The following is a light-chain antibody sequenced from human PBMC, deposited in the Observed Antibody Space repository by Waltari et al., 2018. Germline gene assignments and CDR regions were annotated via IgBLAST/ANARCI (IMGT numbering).Light chain of an antibody. CDR1: HDMINY. J-gene: IGKJ3*01. CDR2: DSS. CDR3: QQYNNIPQT. V-gene: IGKV1-33*01. Sequence: DIQMTHCPSPLSASVGERVLITCQASHDMINYLHWYQQKPGKAPKLLIYDSSNLETGVPSRFSGSGSGTDFTFTISSLQPEDIATYYCQQYNNIPQTFGPGTRVEIK.